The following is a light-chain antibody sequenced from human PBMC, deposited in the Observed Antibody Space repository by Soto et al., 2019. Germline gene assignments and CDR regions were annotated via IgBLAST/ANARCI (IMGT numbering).Light chain of an antibody. CDR1: TSDVGAYNY. J-gene: IGLJ3*02. V-gene: IGLV2-8*01. CDR2: EVN. CDR3: SSYAGSNNWL. Sequence: QSALTQPPSASGSPGQSVTISCTGTTSDVGAYNYVSWYQQHPGKAPKFIIYEVNYRPSGVPDRFSGSKSGNTASLTVSGLQAEDEADYYCSSYAGSNNWLFGGGTKLTVL.